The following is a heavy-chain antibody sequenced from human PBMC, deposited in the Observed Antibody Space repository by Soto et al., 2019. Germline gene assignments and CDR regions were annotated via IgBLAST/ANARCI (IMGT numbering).Heavy chain of an antibody. CDR2: IYYSGST. J-gene: IGHJ6*03. CDR1: GGSISSGGYY. Sequence: QVQLQESGPGLVKPSQTLSLTCTVSGGSISSGGYYWSWIRQHPGKGLEWIGYIYYSGSTYYHPSLKSRMTISIDTSKNQFSLKLSSVTAADTAVYFCARSEDINYYYYMDVWGKGTTVTVSS. V-gene: IGHV4-31*03. D-gene: IGHD2-15*01. CDR3: ARSEDINYYYYMDV.